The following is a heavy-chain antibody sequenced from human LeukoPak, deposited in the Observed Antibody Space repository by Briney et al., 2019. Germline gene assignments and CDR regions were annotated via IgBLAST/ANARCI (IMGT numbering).Heavy chain of an antibody. Sequence: GGSLRLSCAAFGFTFSSYSMNWVRQAPGKGLEWVSYISSYTSTIYYADSVKGRFTISRDNAKNSLFLQMNSLRAEDTAVYYCARDNLRGLWFGERGYFDYWGQGTLVTVSS. CDR1: GFTFSSYS. CDR3: ARDNLRGLWFGERGYFDY. J-gene: IGHJ4*02. CDR2: ISSYTSTI. D-gene: IGHD3-10*01. V-gene: IGHV3-48*01.